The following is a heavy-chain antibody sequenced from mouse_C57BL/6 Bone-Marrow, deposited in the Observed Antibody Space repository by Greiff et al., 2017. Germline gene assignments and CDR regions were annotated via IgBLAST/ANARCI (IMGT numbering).Heavy chain of an antibody. V-gene: IGHV1-82*01. CDR3: AGKGWFAY. J-gene: IGHJ3*01. CDR1: GYAFSSSW. Sequence: LQESGPELVKPGASVKISCKASGYAFSSSWMNWVKQRPGKGLEWIGRIYPGDGDTNYNGKFKGKATLTADKSSSTAYMQLSSLTSEDSAVYFCAGKGWFAYWGQGTLVTVSA. CDR2: IYPGDGDT.